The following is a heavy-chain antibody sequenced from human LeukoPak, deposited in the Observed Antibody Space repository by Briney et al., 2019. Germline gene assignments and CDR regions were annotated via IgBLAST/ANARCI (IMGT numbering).Heavy chain of an antibody. Sequence: ASVKVSCRASGYTFTSYYMHWVRQAPGQGLEWMGIINPSGGSTSYAQKFQGRVTMTRDTSTSTVYMELSSLRSDDTAVYYCARVPGSPPYYYYYGMDVWGQGTTVTVSS. D-gene: IGHD3-10*01. CDR1: GYTFTSYY. V-gene: IGHV1-46*01. CDR3: ARVPGSPPYYYYYGMDV. CDR2: INPSGGST. J-gene: IGHJ6*02.